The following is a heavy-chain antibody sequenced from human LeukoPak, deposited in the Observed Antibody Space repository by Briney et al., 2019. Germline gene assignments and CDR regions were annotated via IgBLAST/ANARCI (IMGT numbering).Heavy chain of an antibody. D-gene: IGHD3-3*01. Sequence: PGGSLRLSCAASGFTFSSYAMSWVRQAPGKGLEWVSAISGSGGSTYYADSVKGRFTISRDNSKNTLYLQMNSLRAEDTAVYYCARDPATYYDFWSGYLSWFDPWGQGTLVTVSS. CDR1: GFTFSSYA. CDR2: ISGSGGST. J-gene: IGHJ5*02. CDR3: ARDPATYYDFWSGYLSWFDP. V-gene: IGHV3-23*01.